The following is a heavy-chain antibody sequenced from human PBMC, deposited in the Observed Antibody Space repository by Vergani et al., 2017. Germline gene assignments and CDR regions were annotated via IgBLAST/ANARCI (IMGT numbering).Heavy chain of an antibody. CDR3: ARAPALSPDAWEAFDI. J-gene: IGHJ3*02. V-gene: IGHV1-46*01. CDR1: GYTFTSYY. CDR2: INPSGGST. Sequence: QVQLVQSGAEVKKPGASVTVSCKASGYTFTSYYMHWVRQAPGQGLEWMGIINPSGGSTSYAQKFQGRVTMTRDTSTSTVYMELSSLRSEDTAVYYCARAPALSPDAWEAFDIWGQGTMVTVSS. D-gene: IGHD1-14*01.